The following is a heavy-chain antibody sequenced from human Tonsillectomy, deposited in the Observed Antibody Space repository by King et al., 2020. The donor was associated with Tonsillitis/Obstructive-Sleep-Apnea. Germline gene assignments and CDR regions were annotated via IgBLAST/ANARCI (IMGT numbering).Heavy chain of an antibody. J-gene: IGHJ4*02. CDR2: IYSGGST. D-gene: IGHD6-19*01. CDR3: ARGYRYSTGWYNFDY. Sequence: DVQLVESGGGLVQPGGSLRLSCAASGFTVSNNYMNWVRQAPGKGLEWVSVIYSGGSTYYTDSVKDRFTISRDNSKNTWYLQMNTLRAEDTALYYCARGYRYSTGWYNFDYWGQGTLVTVSS. V-gene: IGHV3-66*01. CDR1: GFTVSNNY.